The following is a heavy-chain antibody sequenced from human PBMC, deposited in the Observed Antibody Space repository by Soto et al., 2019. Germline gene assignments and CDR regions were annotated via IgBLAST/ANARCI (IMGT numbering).Heavy chain of an antibody. CDR2: ISAYNGNT. J-gene: IGHJ6*02. V-gene: IGHV1-18*01. CDR1: GYTFTSYA. Sequence: ASVKVSCKASGYTFTSYAMHWVRQAPGQGLEWMGWISAYNGNTNYAQKLQGRVTMTTDTSTSTAYMELRSLRSDDTAVYYCARAVGYYYGMDVWGQGTTVTVSS. D-gene: IGHD6-19*01. CDR3: ARAVGYYYGMDV.